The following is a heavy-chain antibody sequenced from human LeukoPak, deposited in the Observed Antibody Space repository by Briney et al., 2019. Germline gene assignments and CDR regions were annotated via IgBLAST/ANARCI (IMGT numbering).Heavy chain of an antibody. CDR1: GGSISSSNW. J-gene: IGHJ4*02. V-gene: IGHV4-4*02. D-gene: IGHD3-9*01. Sequence: SETLSLTCAVSGGSISSSNWWSWVRQPPGKGLEWIGEIYHSGRTNYNPSLKSRVTISVDKSKNQFSLKLSSVTAADTAVYYCAREGSDYDILTGYYPLGDWGQGTLVTVSS. CDR3: AREGSDYDILTGYYPLGD. CDR2: IYHSGRT.